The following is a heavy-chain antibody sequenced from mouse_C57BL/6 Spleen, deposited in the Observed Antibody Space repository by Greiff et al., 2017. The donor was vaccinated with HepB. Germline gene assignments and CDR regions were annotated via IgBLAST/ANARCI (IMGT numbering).Heavy chain of an antibody. CDR3: ARPAPCYDGSSYGWCAY. CDR2: ISSGSSTI. D-gene: IGHD1-1*01. CDR1: GFTFSDYG. V-gene: IGHV5-17*01. J-gene: IGHJ3*01. Sequence: EVQLVESGGGLVKPGGSLKLSCAASGFTFSDYGMHWVRQAPETGLEWVAYISSGSSTIYYADTVKGRFTISRDNAKNTLFLHMTSLRSEDTAMYYCARPAPCYDGSSYGWCAYWGQGTRVTVSA.